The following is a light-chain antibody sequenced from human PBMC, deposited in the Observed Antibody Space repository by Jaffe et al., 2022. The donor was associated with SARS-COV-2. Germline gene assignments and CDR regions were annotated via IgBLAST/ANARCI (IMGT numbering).Light chain of an antibody. J-gene: IGLJ2*01. CDR2: SSN. CDR3: AVWDDSLNGPVV. Sequence: QSVLTQPPSASGTPGQRVTISCSGSSPNIGSNSVNWYQQLPGTAPKLLIYSSNQRSSGVPDRFSGSKSGTSASLAISGLQSEDEADYYCAVWDDSLNGPVVFGGGTKLTVL. CDR1: SPNIGSNS. V-gene: IGLV1-44*01.